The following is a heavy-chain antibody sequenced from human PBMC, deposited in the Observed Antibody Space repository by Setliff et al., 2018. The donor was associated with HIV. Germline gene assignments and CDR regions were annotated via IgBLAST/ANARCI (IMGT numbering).Heavy chain of an antibody. J-gene: IGHJ5*02. Sequence: PSETLSLTCTVSGGSISSGGYYWSWIRQHPGKGLEWIGSIYYSGSTYYNPSLKSRVTISEGTSKNQFSLKMRSVTAADTAMYYCARKWLAMESWGQGTLVTVS. CDR2: IYYSGST. CDR1: GGSISSGGYY. D-gene: IGHD3-22*01. V-gene: IGHV4-31*03. CDR3: ARKWLAMES.